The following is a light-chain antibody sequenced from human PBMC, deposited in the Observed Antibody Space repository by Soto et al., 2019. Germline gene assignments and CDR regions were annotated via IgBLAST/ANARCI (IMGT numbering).Light chain of an antibody. Sequence: DIQMTQSPSTLSASVGDRVTITCRASQSISSWLAWYQQKPGKAPKLLIYKASSLESGVPPRFSGSGSGTEFTLTISSLQPDDFATYYCQQYNSYPWTCGQGTKVEIK. V-gene: IGKV1-5*03. J-gene: IGKJ1*01. CDR2: KAS. CDR3: QQYNSYPWT. CDR1: QSISSW.